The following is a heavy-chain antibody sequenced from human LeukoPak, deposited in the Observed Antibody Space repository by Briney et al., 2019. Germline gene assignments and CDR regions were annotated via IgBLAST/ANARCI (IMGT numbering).Heavy chain of an antibody. D-gene: IGHD3-9*01. Sequence: GRSLRLSCAAFGFTFDDYAMHWVRQAPGKGLEWVSGISWNSGSIGYADSVKGRFTISRDNAKNSLYLQMNSLRAEDTALYYCAKDGRTRYFDWLDYWGQGTLVTVSS. CDR2: ISWNSGSI. V-gene: IGHV3-9*01. CDR1: GFTFDDYA. CDR3: AKDGRTRYFDWLDY. J-gene: IGHJ4*02.